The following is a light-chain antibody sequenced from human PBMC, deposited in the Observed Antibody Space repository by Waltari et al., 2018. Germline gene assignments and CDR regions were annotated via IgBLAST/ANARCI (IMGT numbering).Light chain of an antibody. CDR2: KSS. Sequence: DIQMTQSPSTLSASVGDRVILSCRASQSISNWLAWDQQRPGKAPKLLVYKSSTLESGVPSRFSGSGSGTEFTLTISSLQPEDFATYYCQQYNSYSLLSFGGGTKVEIK. CDR1: QSISNW. V-gene: IGKV1-5*03. CDR3: QQYNSYSLLS. J-gene: IGKJ4*01.